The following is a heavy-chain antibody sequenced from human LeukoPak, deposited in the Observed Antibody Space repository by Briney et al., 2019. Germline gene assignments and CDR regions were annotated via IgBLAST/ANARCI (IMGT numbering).Heavy chain of an antibody. CDR1: RFTFSSYA. J-gene: IGHJ6*03. V-gene: IGHV3-23*01. Sequence: GGSLRLSCAASRFTFSSYAMSWVRQAPGQGLEWVSATTGSGHATSYADSVKGRFTISRDNAKNSLYLQMNSLRAEDTAVYYCARDSSGYYHGAYYYYMDVWGKGTTVTVSS. CDR2: TTGSGHAT. CDR3: ARDSSGYYHGAYYYYMDV. D-gene: IGHD3-22*01.